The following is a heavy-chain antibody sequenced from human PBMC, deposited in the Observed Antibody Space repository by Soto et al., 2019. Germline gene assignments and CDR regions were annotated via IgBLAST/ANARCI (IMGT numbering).Heavy chain of an antibody. CDR3: AIDRYSYGSFDY. Sequence: QVQLVQSGAEVKKPGSSVKVSCKASGGTFSSYTIIWVRQAPGQGLEWMGRIIPILGIANYAHKFQGRVTITADKSTSTAYMELSSLRSEDTAVYYCAIDRYSYGSFDYWGQGTLVTVSS. CDR1: GGTFSSYT. V-gene: IGHV1-69*08. D-gene: IGHD5-18*01. J-gene: IGHJ4*02. CDR2: IIPILGIA.